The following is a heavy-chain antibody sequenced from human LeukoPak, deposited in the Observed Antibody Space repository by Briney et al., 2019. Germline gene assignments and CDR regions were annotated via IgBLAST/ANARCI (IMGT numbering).Heavy chain of an antibody. CDR3: AREEHDYVWGSYRYYYYYGIDV. V-gene: IGHV3-30*02. CDR2: LSFDGSNE. Sequence: GGSLRLSCAASGFTFSSYGMHWVRQAPGKGLEWVAFLSFDGSNEFYADSLKGRFTISRGNSKDTLYLQMDSLRAEDTALYYCAREEHDYVWGSYRYYYYYGIDVWGQGTTVTVSS. CDR1: GFTFSSYG. D-gene: IGHD3-16*02. J-gene: IGHJ6*02.